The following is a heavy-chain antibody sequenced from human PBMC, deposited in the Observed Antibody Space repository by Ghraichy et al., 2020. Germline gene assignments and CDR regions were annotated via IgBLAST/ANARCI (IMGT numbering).Heavy chain of an antibody. CDR3: AGLGELSFLDY. V-gene: IGHV3-30*03. CDR2: ICYGGSTK. D-gene: IGHD3-16*02. Sequence: GGSLRLSCAASGFTFTRYSMHWVRQAPGQGMEWVAVICYGGSTKYYVDSVKGRFTISRDNSKNTLYLQMNSLRAEDTAVYYCAGLGELSFLDYWGQGTLVTVSS. CDR1: GFTFTRYS. J-gene: IGHJ4*02.